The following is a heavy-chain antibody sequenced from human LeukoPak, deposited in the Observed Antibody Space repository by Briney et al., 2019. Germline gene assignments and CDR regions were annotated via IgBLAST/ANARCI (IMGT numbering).Heavy chain of an antibody. J-gene: IGHJ4*02. Sequence: GGSLRLSCAASGFTFDDYGMSWVRQAPGKGLEWVSGINWNGGSTGYADSVKGQFTISRDNAKNSLYLQMNSLRAEDTALYYCARVRGYSYLFDYWGQGTLVTVSS. CDR1: GFTFDDYG. V-gene: IGHV3-20*04. CDR3: ARVRGYSYLFDY. D-gene: IGHD5-18*01. CDR2: INWNGGST.